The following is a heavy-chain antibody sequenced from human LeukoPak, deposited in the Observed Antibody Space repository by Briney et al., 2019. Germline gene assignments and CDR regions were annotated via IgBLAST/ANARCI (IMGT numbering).Heavy chain of an antibody. J-gene: IGHJ5*02. Sequence: PGRSLRLSCAASGFTFDDYAMHWVRQAPGKGLEWVSGISWNSGSIGYADSVKGRFTISRDNAKNSLYLQMNSLRAEDTALYYCAKGVNYDSPYNWFDPWGQGTLVTVSS. CDR3: AKGVNYDSPYNWFDP. CDR2: ISWNSGSI. D-gene: IGHD3-3*01. CDR1: GFTFDDYA. V-gene: IGHV3-9*01.